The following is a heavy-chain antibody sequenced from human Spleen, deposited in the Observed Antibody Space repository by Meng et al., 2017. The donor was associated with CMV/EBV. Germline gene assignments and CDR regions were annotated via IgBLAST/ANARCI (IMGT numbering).Heavy chain of an antibody. CDR3: AREMTTVTIDAFDM. CDR1: GFTFSSYA. Sequence: GGSLRPSCAASGFTFSSYAMSWVRQAPGKGLEWVSGISGSGGNTYHADSVKGRFSISRDNSKNTLSLQMNSLRAEDTAVYYCAREMTTVTIDAFDMWGQGTTVTVSS. V-gene: IGHV3-23*01. J-gene: IGHJ3*02. D-gene: IGHD4-17*01. CDR2: ISGSGGNT.